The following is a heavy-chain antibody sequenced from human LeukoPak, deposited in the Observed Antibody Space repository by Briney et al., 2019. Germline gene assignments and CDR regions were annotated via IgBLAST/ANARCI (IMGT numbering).Heavy chain of an antibody. V-gene: IGHV3-30*03. J-gene: IGHJ4*02. D-gene: IGHD5-18*01. CDR1: GFTFSSYG. CDR2: ISYDGSNK. CDR3: ARGEDTAMVKYYFDY. Sequence: GGSLRLSCAASGFTFSSYGMHWVRQAPGKGLEWVAVISYDGSNKYYADSVKGRFTISRDNSKNTLYLQMNSLRAEDTAVYYCARGEDTAMVKYYFDYWGQGTLVTVSS.